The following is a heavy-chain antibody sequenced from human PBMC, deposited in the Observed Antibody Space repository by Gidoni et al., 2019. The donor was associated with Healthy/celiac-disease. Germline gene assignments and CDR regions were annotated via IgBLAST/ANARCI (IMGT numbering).Heavy chain of an antibody. Sequence: QVQLVQSGAEVKKPGASVKVSCQASGYTFTGYYMHWVRQAPGQGLAWMGWINHNSGGTNYAQKFQGRFTMTRDTSISTAYMELSRLRSDDTAVYYCARLSGSYSLDYWGQGTLVTVSS. J-gene: IGHJ4*02. CDR1: GYTFTGYY. V-gene: IGHV1-2*02. CDR2: INHNSGGT. CDR3: ARLSGSYSLDY. D-gene: IGHD1-26*01.